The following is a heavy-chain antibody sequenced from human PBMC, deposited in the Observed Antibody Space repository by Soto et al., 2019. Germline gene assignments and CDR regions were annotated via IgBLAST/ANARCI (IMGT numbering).Heavy chain of an antibody. Sequence: GESLKISCQGSGYSFTSYWIGWVRQMPGKGLEWMGIIYPGDSDTRYSPSFQGRVTISADKSISTAYLQWSSLKASDTAMYYCARRDSIGYYGMDVWGQGTTVTVSS. CDR2: IYPGDSDT. V-gene: IGHV5-51*01. D-gene: IGHD6-25*01. CDR1: GYSFTSYW. J-gene: IGHJ6*02. CDR3: ARRDSIGYYGMDV.